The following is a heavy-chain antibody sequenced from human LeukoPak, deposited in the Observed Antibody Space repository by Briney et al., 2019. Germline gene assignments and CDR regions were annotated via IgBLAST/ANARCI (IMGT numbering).Heavy chain of an antibody. J-gene: IGHJ4*02. CDR1: GFTVSTNY. CDR2: IYSGDST. Sequence: PGGSLRLSCAASGFTVSTNYMSWVRQAPGKGLEWVSVIYSGDSTYYADSVKGRFTISRDNSKNTLYLQMNSLRAEDTAVYYRARGSGGHGGGPAFDYWGQGTLVTVSS. CDR3: ARGSGGHGGGPAFDY. D-gene: IGHD2-15*01. V-gene: IGHV3-53*01.